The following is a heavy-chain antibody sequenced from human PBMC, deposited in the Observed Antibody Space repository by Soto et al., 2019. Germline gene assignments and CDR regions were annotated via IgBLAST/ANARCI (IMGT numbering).Heavy chain of an antibody. J-gene: IGHJ6*02. V-gene: IGHV3-48*02. CDR3: ASAPRSDPVPSPNYGMDV. Sequence: GGSLRLSCAASGFTFSSYSMNWVSQAPGKGLEWVSYISGSSSTIYYADSVKGRFTISRDNAKNSLYLQMNSLRDEDTAVYYCASAPRSDPVPSPNYGMDVWGQGTTVTVSS. CDR1: GFTFSSYS. CDR2: ISGSSSTI.